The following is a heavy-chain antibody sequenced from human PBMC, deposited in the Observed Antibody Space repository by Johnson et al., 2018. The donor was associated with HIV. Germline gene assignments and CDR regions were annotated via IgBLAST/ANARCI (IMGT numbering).Heavy chain of an antibody. CDR3: ARGPWDTTPGGAFDI. CDR2: IGTAGDT. J-gene: IGHJ3*02. V-gene: IGHV3-13*01. CDR1: GFTFSSYD. D-gene: IGHD1-26*01. Sequence: VQLVESGGGLVQPGGSLRLSCAASGFTFSSYDMHWVRQATGKGLEWVSAIGTAGDTYYPGSVKGRFTISRENAKNSLYLQMNSLRAGDTAVYYCARGPWDTTPGGAFDIWGQGTMVTVSS.